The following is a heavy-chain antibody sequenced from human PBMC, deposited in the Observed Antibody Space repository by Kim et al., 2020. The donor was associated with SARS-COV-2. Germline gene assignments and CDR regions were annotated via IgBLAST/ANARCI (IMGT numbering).Heavy chain of an antibody. J-gene: IGHJ5*02. CDR3: ARDRDVTMVRGVIIKNEDVWFDP. Sequence: ASVKVSCKASGYTFTSYGISWVRQAPGQGLEWMGWISAYNGNTNYARKLQGRVTMTTDTSTSTAYMELRSLRSDDTAVYYCARDRDVTMVRGVIIKNEDVWFDPCGQGTLVTVSS. V-gene: IGHV1-18*04. CDR2: ISAYNGNT. D-gene: IGHD3-10*01. CDR1: GYTFTSYG.